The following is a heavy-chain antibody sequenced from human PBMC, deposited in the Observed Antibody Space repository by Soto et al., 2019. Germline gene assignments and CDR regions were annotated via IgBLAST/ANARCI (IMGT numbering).Heavy chain of an antibody. CDR3: ARSGVHDILTGYYNGAFDI. D-gene: IGHD3-9*01. CDR2: INHSGST. CDR1: GGSFSGYY. V-gene: IGHV4-34*01. J-gene: IGHJ3*02. Sequence: PSETLSLTCAVYGGSFSGYYWSWIRQPPGKGLEWIGEINHSGSTNYNPSLKSRVTISVDTSKNQFSLKLSSVTAADTAVYYCARSGVHDILTGYYNGAFDIWGQGTMVTVSS.